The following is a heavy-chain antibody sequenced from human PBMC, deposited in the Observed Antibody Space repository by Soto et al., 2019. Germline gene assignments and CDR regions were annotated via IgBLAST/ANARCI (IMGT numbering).Heavy chain of an antibody. Sequence: GGSLRLSCAASGFTVSSNYMSWVRQAPGRGLEWVSSISRSGDTTYYADSVKGRFTISRDNSKYTLYLQMYSLRAEDSATYYYVKDWQGNSCSGGGCLTYWGQGTQVTVSS. D-gene: IGHD1-1*01. CDR3: VKDWQGNSCSGGGCLTY. V-gene: IGHV3-23*01. CDR2: ISRSGDTT. J-gene: IGHJ4*02. CDR1: GFTVSSNY.